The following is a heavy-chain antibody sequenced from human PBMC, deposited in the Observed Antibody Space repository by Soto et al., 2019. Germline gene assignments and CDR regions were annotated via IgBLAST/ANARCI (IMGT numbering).Heavy chain of an antibody. V-gene: IGHV3-23*01. CDR2: ISGSGGGT. CDR3: AKDFKYCSGGSCYPLGFFDY. Sequence: GGSLRLSCAASGFTFSSYAMSWVRQAPGKGLEWVSAISGSGGGTYYADSVKGRFTISRDNSKNTLYPQMNSLRAEDTAVYYCAKDFKYCSGGSCYPLGFFDYWGQGTLVTVSS. J-gene: IGHJ4*02. D-gene: IGHD2-15*01. CDR1: GFTFSSYA.